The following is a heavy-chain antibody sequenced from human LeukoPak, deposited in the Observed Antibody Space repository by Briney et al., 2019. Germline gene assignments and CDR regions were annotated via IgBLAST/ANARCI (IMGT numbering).Heavy chain of an antibody. CDR3: ARDLEGYYYGSGGFDY. D-gene: IGHD3-10*01. CDR1: GFTFSSYG. J-gene: IGHJ4*02. Sequence: PGGSLRLSCAASGFTFSSYGMHWVRQAPGKGLEWVAVISYDGSNKYYADSVKGRFTISRDNSKNTLYLQMNSLRAEDTAVYYCARDLEGYYYGSGGFDYWGQGTLVTVSS. V-gene: IGHV3-30*06. CDR2: ISYDGSNK.